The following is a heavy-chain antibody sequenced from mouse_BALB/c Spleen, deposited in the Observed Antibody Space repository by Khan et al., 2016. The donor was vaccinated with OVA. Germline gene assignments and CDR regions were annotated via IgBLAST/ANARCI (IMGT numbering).Heavy chain of an antibody. CDR3: TRRPGYFDV. Sequence: EVHLVESGGGLVKPGGSLKLSCTASGFAFSSYDMSWVRQTPEKRLEWVAYISSGGDSTYSPDPVKGRFTISRDNANNTLYLQMNSLKSEDTAIYYGTRRPGYFDVWGAGTTVTVSS. J-gene: IGHJ1*01. CDR1: GFAFSSYD. V-gene: IGHV5-12-1*01. CDR2: ISSGGDST.